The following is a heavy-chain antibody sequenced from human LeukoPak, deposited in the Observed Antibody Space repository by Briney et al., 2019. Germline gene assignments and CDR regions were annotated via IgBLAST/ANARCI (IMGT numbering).Heavy chain of an antibody. V-gene: IGHV4-34*01. Sequence: SETLSFTCAVYGGSFSGYYWSWIRQPPGKGLEWIGEINHSGSTNYNPSLKSRVTISVDTSKNQFSLKLSSVTAADTAVYYCAVQNWNYYYWGQGTLVTVSS. J-gene: IGHJ4*02. CDR1: GGSFSGYY. CDR3: AVQNWNYYY. D-gene: IGHD1-7*01. CDR2: INHSGST.